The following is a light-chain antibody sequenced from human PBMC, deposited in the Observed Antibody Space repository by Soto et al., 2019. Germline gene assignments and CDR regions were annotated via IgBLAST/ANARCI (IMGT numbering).Light chain of an antibody. V-gene: IGKV1-39*01. CDR2: AAS. Sequence: DIQMTQSPSSLSASVGYRGTITGRASQSISSYLNWYQQKPGKAPKLLIYAASSLRSGVPSRFSGSGSGTDFTLTISSLQPEDFATYYCQQSYSTPLTFGGGTKVDIK. CDR3: QQSYSTPLT. J-gene: IGKJ4*01. CDR1: QSISSY.